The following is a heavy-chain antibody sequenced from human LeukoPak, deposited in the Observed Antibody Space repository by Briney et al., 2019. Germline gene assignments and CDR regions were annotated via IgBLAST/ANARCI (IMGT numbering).Heavy chain of an antibody. D-gene: IGHD6-19*01. Sequence: GGSLRLSCAASGFTFSSYAMHWVRQAPGKGLEWVAVISSDGSNKYYTDSVKGRFTISRDNAKNSLYLQMNSLRAEDTAVYYCARDGGYSSGWYDYWGQGALVTVSS. CDR1: GFTFSSYA. V-gene: IGHV3-30*04. CDR3: ARDGGYSSGWYDY. J-gene: IGHJ4*02. CDR2: ISSDGSNK.